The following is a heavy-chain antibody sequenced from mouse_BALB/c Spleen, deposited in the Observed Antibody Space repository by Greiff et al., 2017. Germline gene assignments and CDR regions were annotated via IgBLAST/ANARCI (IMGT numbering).Heavy chain of an antibody. V-gene: IGHV5-9-4*01. CDR3: ARDDRYDGAWFAY. CDR1: GFTFSSYA. Sequence: EVKLVESGGGLVKPGGSLKLSCAASGFTFSSYAMSWVRQSPEKRLEWVAEISSGGSYTYYPDTVTGRFTISRDNAKNTLYLEMSSLRSEDTAMYYCARDDRYDGAWFAYWGQGTLVTVSA. D-gene: IGHD2-14*01. J-gene: IGHJ3*01. CDR2: ISSGGSYT.